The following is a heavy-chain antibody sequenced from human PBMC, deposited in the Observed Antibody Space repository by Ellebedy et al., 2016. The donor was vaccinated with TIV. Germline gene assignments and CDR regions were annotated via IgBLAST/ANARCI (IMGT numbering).Heavy chain of an antibody. V-gene: IGHV3-23*01. CDR3: AKDQVGGDGRWVFDI. CDR2: IYGGGGSK. Sequence: PGGSLRLSCVTSGITFTNYWMSWVRKTPGKGLEWVSGIYGGGGSKYYTDSGKGRFTISRENSKNTLFLQLNSLRGEDTAIYYCAKDQVGGDGRWVFDIWGQGTMVTVSS. D-gene: IGHD3-16*01. J-gene: IGHJ3*02. CDR1: GITFTNYW.